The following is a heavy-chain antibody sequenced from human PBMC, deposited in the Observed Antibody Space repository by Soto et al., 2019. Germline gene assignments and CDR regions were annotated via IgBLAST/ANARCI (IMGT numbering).Heavy chain of an antibody. V-gene: IGHV1-45*02. D-gene: IGHD3-10*01. J-gene: IGHJ6*02. CDR2: ITPFNGNT. Sequence: SVKVSCKASGYTFTYLYLHWVRQAPGQALEWMGWITPFNGNTNYAQKFQDRVTITRDRSMSTAYMELSSLRSEDTAMYYCASTSITMVRGVITEPYYYYGMDVWGQGTTVTVSS. CDR3: ASTSITMVRGVITEPYYYYGMDV. CDR1: GYTFTYLY.